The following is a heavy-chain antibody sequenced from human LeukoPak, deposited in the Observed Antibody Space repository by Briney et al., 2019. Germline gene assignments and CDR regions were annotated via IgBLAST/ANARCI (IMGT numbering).Heavy chain of an antibody. Sequence: PSETLSLTCIVSGGSITYYHWSWIRQPPGKGLEWIGYIYSSGSTNYNPSLKSRVTISVDTPKNQFSLKLSSVSAADTAVYYCARRLGSWYAFDYWGQGTLVTVSS. CDR1: GGSITYYH. J-gene: IGHJ4*02. D-gene: IGHD6-13*01. CDR3: ARRLGSWYAFDY. V-gene: IGHV4-59*08. CDR2: IYSSGST.